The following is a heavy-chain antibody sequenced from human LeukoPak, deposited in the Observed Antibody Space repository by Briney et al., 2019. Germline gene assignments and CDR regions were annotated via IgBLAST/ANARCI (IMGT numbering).Heavy chain of an antibody. CDR1: GGTFSSYA. D-gene: IGHD3-3*01. J-gene: IGHJ3*02. Sequence: ASVKVSCKASGGTFSSYAISWVRQAPGQGLEWMEGIIPIFGTANYAQKFQGRVTITADESTSTAYMELSSLRSEDTAVYYCAREHDFWSGYYWEDAFDIWGQGTMVTVSS. CDR2: IIPIFGTA. V-gene: IGHV1-69*13. CDR3: AREHDFWSGYYWEDAFDI.